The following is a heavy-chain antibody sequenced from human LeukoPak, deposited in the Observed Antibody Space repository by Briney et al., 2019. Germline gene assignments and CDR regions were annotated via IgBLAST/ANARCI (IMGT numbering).Heavy chain of an antibody. D-gene: IGHD2-2*01. J-gene: IGHJ5*02. CDR1: GFTFDDYA. CDR3: AKGRDKYQLLSKNWFDP. Sequence: GGSLRLSCAGSGFTFDDYAMHWVRQAPGKGLEWVSGISWNSGSIGYADSVKGRFTISRDNAKNSLYLQMNSLRAEDTALYYCAKGRDKYQLLSKNWFDPWGQGTLVTVSS. CDR2: ISWNSGSI. V-gene: IGHV3-9*01.